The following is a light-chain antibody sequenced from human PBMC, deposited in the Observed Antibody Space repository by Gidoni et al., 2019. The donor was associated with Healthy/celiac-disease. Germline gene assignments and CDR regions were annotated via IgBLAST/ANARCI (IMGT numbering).Light chain of an antibody. Sequence: DIQMTQSPSSLSASVGDRVTITCQASQDISNYLNWYQQKPGKAPKLLIYDASNLETGVPSRFSGSGSGTDFTFTISSLQPEDIATYYCQQYGNPPQLTFGGGTKVEIK. J-gene: IGKJ4*01. V-gene: IGKV1-33*01. CDR3: QQYGNPPQLT. CDR1: QDISNY. CDR2: DAS.